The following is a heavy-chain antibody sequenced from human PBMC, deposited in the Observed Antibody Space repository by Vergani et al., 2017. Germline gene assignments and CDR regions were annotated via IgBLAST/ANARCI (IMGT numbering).Heavy chain of an antibody. CDR2: IDHTGRP. D-gene: IGHD4-11*01. Sequence: QVQLQQWGGGLLKPSETLSLTCVVNGGSFTSYNWTWIRQSPGEGLEWVGDIDHTGRPDYNPSLNSRNTMSVDKSRNQFSLTLNSVTATDTAIYFCARVNTETNGQLYYYYYMDVWGQGTAGTVS. CDR1: GGSFTSYN. J-gene: IGHJ6*03. CDR3: ARVNTETNGQLYYYYYMDV. V-gene: IGHV4-34*01.